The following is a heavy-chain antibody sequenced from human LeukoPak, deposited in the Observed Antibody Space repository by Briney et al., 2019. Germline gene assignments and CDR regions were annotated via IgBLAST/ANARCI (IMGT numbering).Heavy chain of an antibody. CDR3: AQGELSGNYFDY. J-gene: IGHJ4*02. V-gene: IGHV3-30*02. D-gene: IGHD1-26*01. CDR2: TLFDGSYK. Sequence: PGGSLRLSCAASGFTFNYGLHWVRQAPGKGLDWVAFTLFDGSYKYYADSVKGRFTISRDNSKNTLYLQMNSLRAEDTAVYYCAQGELSGNYFDYWGQGTLVTVSS. CDR1: GFTFNYG.